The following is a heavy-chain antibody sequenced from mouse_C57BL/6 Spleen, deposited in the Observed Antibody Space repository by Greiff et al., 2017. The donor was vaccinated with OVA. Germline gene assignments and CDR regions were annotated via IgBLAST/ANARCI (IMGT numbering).Heavy chain of an antibody. V-gene: IGHV14-4*01. J-gene: IGHJ2*01. Sequence: VQLKESGAELVRPGASVKLSCTASGFNIKDDYMHWVKERPEQGLEWIGWIDPENGDTEYASKFQGKATITADTSSKTVYLHLSSLTSEDTAVYYCTTYRYWGQGTTLTVSS. CDR3: TTYRY. CDR2: IDPENGDT. CDR1: GFNIKDDY.